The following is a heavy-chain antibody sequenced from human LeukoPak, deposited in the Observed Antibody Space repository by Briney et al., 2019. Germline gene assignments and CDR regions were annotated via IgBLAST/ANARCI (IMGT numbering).Heavy chain of an antibody. CDR3: ARAYREIPHFDY. V-gene: IGHV3-21*01. Sequence: KPGWSLRLSCAASGFTFSSYSMNWVRQAPGKGLEWVSSISSSSSYIYYADSVKGRFTISRDNAKNSLYLQMNSLRAEDTAVYYCARAYREIPHFDYWGQGTLVTVSS. CDR1: GFTFSSYS. D-gene: IGHD1-14*01. CDR2: ISSSSSYI. J-gene: IGHJ4*02.